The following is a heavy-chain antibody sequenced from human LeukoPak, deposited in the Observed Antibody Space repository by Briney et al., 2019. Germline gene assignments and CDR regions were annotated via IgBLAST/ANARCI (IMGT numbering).Heavy chain of an antibody. CDR2: INPNSGGT. V-gene: IGHV1-2*02. J-gene: IGHJ4*02. CDR1: GYTFTGYF. Sequence: ASVKVSCKASGYTFTGYFMHWVQQAPGQGLEWMGWINPNSGGTNYAQKFQGRVTMTRDTSTSTVYMELSSLRSEDTAVYYCARVDTYYDSSGFLDYWGQGTLVTVSS. D-gene: IGHD3-22*01. CDR3: ARVDTYYDSSGFLDY.